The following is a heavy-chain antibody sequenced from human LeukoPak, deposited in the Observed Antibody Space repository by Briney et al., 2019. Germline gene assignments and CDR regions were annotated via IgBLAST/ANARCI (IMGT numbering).Heavy chain of an antibody. CDR1: GGSISNFY. CDR3: ARGGSRGPFDY. V-gene: IGHV4-59*01. CDR2: VYYSGST. Sequence: SETLSLTCTVSGGSISNFYWTWIRQPPGKGLEWIGYVYYSGSTNYNPSLKSRVTISIDTSKNQFSLRLSSVTAADTAVYYCARGGSRGPFDYWGQGTLVTVSS. D-gene: IGHD6-13*01. J-gene: IGHJ4*02.